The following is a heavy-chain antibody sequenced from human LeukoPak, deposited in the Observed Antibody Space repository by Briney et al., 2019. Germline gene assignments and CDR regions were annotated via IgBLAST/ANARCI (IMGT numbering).Heavy chain of an antibody. D-gene: IGHD1-26*01. J-gene: IGHJ4*02. Sequence: GGSLRLSCAASGFTFSSYGMSWVRQAPGKGLEWVSAISGSGGSTYYADSVKGRFTISRDNSKNTLYLQMNSLRAEDTAVYYCARDPRGVGATLYYFDYWGQGTLVTVSS. CDR2: ISGSGGST. CDR1: GFTFSSYG. CDR3: ARDPRGVGATLYYFDY. V-gene: IGHV3-23*01.